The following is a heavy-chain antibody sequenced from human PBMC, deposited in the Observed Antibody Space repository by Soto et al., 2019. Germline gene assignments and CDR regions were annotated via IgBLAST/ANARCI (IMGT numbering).Heavy chain of an antibody. V-gene: IGHV3-30-3*01. J-gene: IGHJ4*02. D-gene: IGHD1-26*01. CDR2: ISYDGSNK. CDR3: AREGMGATLDC. CDR1: GFTFSSYA. Sequence: QVQLVESGGGVVQPGRSLRLSCAASGFTFSSYAMHWVRQPPGKGLEWVAVISYDGSNKYYADSVKGRFTISRDNSKNTLYLQMNSLRAEDTAVYYCAREGMGATLDCWGQVTLVTVSS.